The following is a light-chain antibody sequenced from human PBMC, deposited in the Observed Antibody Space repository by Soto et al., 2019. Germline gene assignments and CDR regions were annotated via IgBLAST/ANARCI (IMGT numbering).Light chain of an antibody. J-gene: IGKJ3*01. V-gene: IGKV1-5*03. Sequence: DIQMTQSPSTLSASVGDRVTITCRASQSISNWLAWYQQKPGKAPKLLIYKASNLESGVPSRFSGSGSGTDFTLTISSLQPDDFATYYCQQYYSYPFTFGPGTKVDI. CDR3: QQYYSYPFT. CDR1: QSISNW. CDR2: KAS.